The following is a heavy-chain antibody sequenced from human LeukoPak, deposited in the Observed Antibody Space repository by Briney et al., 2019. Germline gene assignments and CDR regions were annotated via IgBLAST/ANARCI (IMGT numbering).Heavy chain of an antibody. D-gene: IGHD1-14*01. CDR1: GFTFSSYA. CDR3: ARDETITD. J-gene: IGHJ4*02. Sequence: GGSLRLSCAASGFTFSSYAMHWVRQAPGKGLEWVAVISYDGSNKYYADSVKGRFTISRDNSKNTLYLQMNSLRTEDTAVYYCARDETITDWGQGTLVTVSS. CDR2: ISYDGSNK. V-gene: IGHV3-30*04.